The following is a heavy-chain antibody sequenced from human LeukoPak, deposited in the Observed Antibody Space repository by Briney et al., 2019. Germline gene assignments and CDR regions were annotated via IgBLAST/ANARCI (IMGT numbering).Heavy chain of an antibody. CDR3: ARYLAVAGTGIVDY. CDR2: ISHSNSYI. CDR1: GFTFSSYT. D-gene: IGHD6-19*01. V-gene: IGHV3-21*01. J-gene: IGHJ4*02. Sequence: GGSLRLSCAASGFTFSSYTMSWVRQAPGKGLEWVSTISHSNSYIYYADSVKGRFTISRDNAKNSLYLQMNSLRGEDTAVYYCARYLAVAGTGIVDYWGQGTLVTVS.